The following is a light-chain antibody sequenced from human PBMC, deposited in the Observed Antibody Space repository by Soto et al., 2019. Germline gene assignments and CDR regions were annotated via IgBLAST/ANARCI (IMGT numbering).Light chain of an antibody. J-gene: IGKJ3*01. Sequence: DIQMTQSPSSLSASVGDRVAITCRASQGISNYLAWYQQKPGKVPKLLIYAASTLQSGVPSRFSGSGSGKDFTLTISSLQPEDVATYYCQKYTSAPFTFGPGPKVDIK. V-gene: IGKV1-27*01. CDR2: AAS. CDR3: QKYTSAPFT. CDR1: QGISNY.